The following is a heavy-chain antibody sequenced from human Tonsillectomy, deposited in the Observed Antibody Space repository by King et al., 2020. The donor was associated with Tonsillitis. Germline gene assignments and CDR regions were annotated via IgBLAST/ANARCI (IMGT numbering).Heavy chain of an antibody. J-gene: IGHJ4*02. Sequence: VQLVESGGDLVQPGGSLRLSCAASGFTFSSYEMNWVRQAPGKGLEWVSYIRSSGSTIYYADSVKGRFTISRDNAKNSLYLQMNSLRAEDTAVYYCARGTWDYWGQGTLVTVSS. CDR3: ARGTWDY. D-gene: IGHD1-7*01. CDR2: IRSSGSTI. V-gene: IGHV3-48*03. CDR1: GFTFSSYE.